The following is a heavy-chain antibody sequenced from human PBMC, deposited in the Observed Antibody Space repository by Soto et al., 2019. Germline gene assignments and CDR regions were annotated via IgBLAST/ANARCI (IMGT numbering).Heavy chain of an antibody. Sequence: QVQLQQWGAGLLKPSETLSLTCAVYGGSFSGYYWSWIRQPPGKGLEWIGEINHSGSTNYNPSLKSRVTISVDTSKNKFSLKLSSVTAADTAVYYCARGGGYCSSTSCYTGYFDYWGQGTLVTVSS. CDR2: INHSGST. V-gene: IGHV4-34*01. CDR3: ARGGGYCSSTSCYTGYFDY. CDR1: GGSFSGYY. J-gene: IGHJ4*02. D-gene: IGHD2-2*02.